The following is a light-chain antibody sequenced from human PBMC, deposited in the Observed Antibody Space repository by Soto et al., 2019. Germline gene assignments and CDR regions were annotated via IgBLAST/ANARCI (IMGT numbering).Light chain of an antibody. CDR1: KLGDKY. CDR3: QAWDSSTEVV. J-gene: IGLJ2*01. Sequence: SYELTQPPSVSVSPGQTASITCSGDKLGDKYVCWYQQKPGQSPVLVIYQDNKRPSGIPERFTGSNSGNTATLTISGTQAMDEADYYCQAWDSSTEVVFGGGTQLTVL. CDR2: QDN. V-gene: IGLV3-1*01.